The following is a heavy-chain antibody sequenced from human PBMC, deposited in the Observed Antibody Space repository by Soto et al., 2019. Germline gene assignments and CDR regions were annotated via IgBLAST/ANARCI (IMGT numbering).Heavy chain of an antibody. V-gene: IGHV3-23*01. CDR3: AKARFMTTMTTLPYFYFDH. CDR2: ISGSGGSA. J-gene: IGHJ4*02. CDR1: GFTFSTYA. Sequence: EVQLLESGGGLVQPGGSLRLSCAASGFTFSTYAMSWVRQAPGKGLDRVSEISGSGGSADYADSVKGRFTIAIDNSMHTLFLQMNSLRAEDTAVYYCAKARFMTTMTTLPYFYFDHCGQGSLVTVSS. D-gene: IGHD4-17*01.